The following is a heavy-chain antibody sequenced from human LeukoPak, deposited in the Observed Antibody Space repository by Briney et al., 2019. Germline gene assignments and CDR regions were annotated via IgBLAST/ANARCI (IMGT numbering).Heavy chain of an antibody. CDR1: GGSISISGYY. CDR2: IYYSGTT. V-gene: IGHV4-39*02. J-gene: IGHJ2*01. Sequence: SETLSLTCTVSGGSISISGYYWGWVRQPPGEGLEWIGSIYYSGTTYYNPSLKSRVTISVDTSKNHFSLRLSSVTAADTAVYYWARLVTAILRYWHFDLWGRGTLVTVSS. D-gene: IGHD2-21*02. CDR3: ARLVTAILRYWHFDL.